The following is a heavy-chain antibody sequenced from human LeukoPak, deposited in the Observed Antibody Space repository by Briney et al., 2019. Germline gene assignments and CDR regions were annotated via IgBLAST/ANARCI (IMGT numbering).Heavy chain of an antibody. D-gene: IGHD3-16*01. CDR2: ISGSGGST. CDR1: GFTFSSYA. CDR3: AREDARDGGYFDY. J-gene: IGHJ4*02. V-gene: IGHV3-23*01. Sequence: GGSLRLSCAASGFTFSSYAMSWVRQAPGKGLEWVSAISGSGGSTYYADSVKGRFTMSRDTSKNTVYLQMNSLRAEDTAMYYCAREDARDGGYFDYWAQGTLVTVSS.